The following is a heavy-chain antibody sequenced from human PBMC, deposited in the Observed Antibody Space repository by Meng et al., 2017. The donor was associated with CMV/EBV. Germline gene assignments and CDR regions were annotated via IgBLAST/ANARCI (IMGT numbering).Heavy chain of an antibody. CDR2: IYSGGST. J-gene: IGHJ6*02. Sequence: GGSLRLSCAASGFTFSSYSMNWVRQAPGKGLEWVSVIYSGGSTYYADSVKGRFTISRDNSKNTLYLQMNSLRAEDTAVYYCARGSDRDYYGMDVWGQGTTVTVSS. V-gene: IGHV3-53*01. CDR1: GFTFSSYS. CDR3: ARGSDRDYYGMDV.